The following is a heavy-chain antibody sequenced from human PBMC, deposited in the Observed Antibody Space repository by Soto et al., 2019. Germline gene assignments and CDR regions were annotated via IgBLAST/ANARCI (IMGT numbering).Heavy chain of an antibody. D-gene: IGHD6-6*01. J-gene: IGHJ6*02. CDR2: INHSGST. V-gene: IGHV4-34*01. CDR1: GESFSGYY. Sequence: ASDNLSPTCPIYGESFSGYYSTLTRHPPGKGLKGIGEINHSGSTNYNPSLKSRFTISVDTSKNQFSLKLSSVTAADTAVYYCARKRGYSSSYSSYYYYGMDVWGQGTTVTVSS. CDR3: ARKRGYSSSYSSYYYYGMDV.